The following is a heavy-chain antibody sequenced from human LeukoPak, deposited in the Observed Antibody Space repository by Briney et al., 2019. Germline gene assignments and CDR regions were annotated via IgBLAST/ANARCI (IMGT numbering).Heavy chain of an antibody. CDR2: MSTSGST. Sequence: PSQTLSLTCTVSGGSISSGSYYWSWIRQPAGKGLEWIGRMSTSGSTNYNPSLKSRVTISVDTSKNQLSLKLSSVTAADTAVYYCARHSLWFGELLDYFDYWGQGTLVTVSS. CDR3: ARHSLWFGELLDYFDY. D-gene: IGHD3-10*01. J-gene: IGHJ4*02. V-gene: IGHV4-61*02. CDR1: GGSISSGSYY.